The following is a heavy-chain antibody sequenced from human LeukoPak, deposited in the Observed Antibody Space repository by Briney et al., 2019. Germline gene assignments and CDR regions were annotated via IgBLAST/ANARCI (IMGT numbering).Heavy chain of an antibody. D-gene: IGHD3-3*01. CDR1: GFTFSSHG. CDR3: ARDYSYYDFWSGYIPGAFDI. Sequence: PGGSLRLSCAASGFTFSSHGMNWVRQAPGKGLEWVSGISPSGGITYYTDSVKGRFTISRDNSKNTVSLQMNSLRAEDTAVYYCARDYSYYDFWSGYIPGAFDIWGQGTMVTVSS. J-gene: IGHJ3*02. V-gene: IGHV3-23*01. CDR2: ISPSGGIT.